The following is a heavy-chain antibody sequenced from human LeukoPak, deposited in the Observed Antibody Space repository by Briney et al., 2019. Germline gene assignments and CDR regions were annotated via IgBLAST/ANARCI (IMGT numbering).Heavy chain of an antibody. CDR1: GYTFSTYG. CDR3: ARESMSGGYFDY. D-gene: IGHD2-15*01. CDR2: ISVYNGNT. J-gene: IGHJ4*02. V-gene: IGHV1-18*01. Sequence: GASVKVSCKASGYTFSTYGISWVRQAPGQGLEWMGWISVYNGNTKYARKLQGRVTMTTDTSTSTAYMELRSLRSDDTAVYYCARESMSGGYFDYWGQGTLVTVSS.